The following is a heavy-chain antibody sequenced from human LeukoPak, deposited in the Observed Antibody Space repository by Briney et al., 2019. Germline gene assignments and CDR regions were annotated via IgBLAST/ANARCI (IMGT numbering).Heavy chain of an antibody. Sequence: GGSLRLSCAASGFTFSSYAMRWVRQAPGKGLEWVAVISYDGSNKYYADSVKGRFTISRDNSKNTLYLQMNSLRAEDTAVYYCARDKTTVVTETFDYWGQGTLVTVSS. D-gene: IGHD4-23*01. CDR2: ISYDGSNK. V-gene: IGHV3-30-3*01. CDR3: ARDKTTVVTETFDY. CDR1: GFTFSSYA. J-gene: IGHJ4*02.